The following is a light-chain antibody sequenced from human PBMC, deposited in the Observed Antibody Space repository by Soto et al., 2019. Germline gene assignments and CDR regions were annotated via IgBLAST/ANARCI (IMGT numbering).Light chain of an antibody. CDR2: EVS. CDR3: ASHTTTNTRV. Sequence: QSALTQPASVSGSPGQSIAISCTGTSSDVGAYDYVSWYQQHPDRAPRLVIYEVSNRPSGVSNRFSGSKSVNTATLTISRLQAEDEADYYCASHTTTNTRVFGTGTKVTVL. V-gene: IGLV2-14*03. CDR1: SSDVGAYDY. J-gene: IGLJ1*01.